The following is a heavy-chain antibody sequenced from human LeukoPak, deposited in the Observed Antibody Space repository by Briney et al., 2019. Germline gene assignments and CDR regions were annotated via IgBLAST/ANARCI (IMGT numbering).Heavy chain of an antibody. Sequence: GGSLRLSCAASGFTFSSYSMNWVRQAPGKGLEWVSSISSSSSSYIYYADSVKGRFTISRDNAKNSLYLQMNSLRAEDTAVYYCARSYRYYYDSSGYYAAGPLDYWGQEPWSPSPQ. J-gene: IGHJ4*01. CDR3: ARSYRYYYDSSGYYAAGPLDY. D-gene: IGHD3-22*01. V-gene: IGHV3-21*04. CDR1: GFTFSSYS. CDR2: ISSSSSSYI.